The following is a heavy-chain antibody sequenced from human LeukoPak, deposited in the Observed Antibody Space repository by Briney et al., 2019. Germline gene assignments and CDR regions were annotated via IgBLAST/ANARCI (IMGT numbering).Heavy chain of an antibody. Sequence: GGSLRLSCAASGFTFSSYSMNWVRQAPGKGLEWVSSISSSSSYIYYADSVKGRLTISRDNAKNSLYLQMNSLRAEDTAVYYCASDGSDSSGYYSYWGQGTLVTVSS. J-gene: IGHJ4*02. CDR3: ASDGSDSSGYYSY. D-gene: IGHD3-22*01. V-gene: IGHV3-21*01. CDR1: GFTFSSYS. CDR2: ISSSSSYI.